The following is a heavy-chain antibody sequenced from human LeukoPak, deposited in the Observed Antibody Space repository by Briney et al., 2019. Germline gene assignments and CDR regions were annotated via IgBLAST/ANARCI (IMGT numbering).Heavy chain of an antibody. J-gene: IGHJ3*02. V-gene: IGHV4-61*02. CDR1: GGSISSGSYY. Sequence: SETLSLTCTVSGGSISSGSYYWSWIRQPAGKRLEWIGRIYTSGSTNYNPSLKSRVTISVDTSKNQFSLKLRSVTAADTAVYYCARGDFGATGAFDIWGQGTMVTVSS. CDR2: IYTSGST. D-gene: IGHD3/OR15-3a*01. CDR3: ARGDFGATGAFDI.